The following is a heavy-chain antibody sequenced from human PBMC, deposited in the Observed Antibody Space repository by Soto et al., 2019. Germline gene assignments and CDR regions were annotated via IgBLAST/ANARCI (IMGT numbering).Heavy chain of an antibody. Sequence: QVQVVQSGDAVKKPGASVKVSCKASGYTFTNYGFSWVRQAPGQGLEWMGWISGYNGNTKYAEKFQGRVTMTTDTSTSTAHMEVRSLISDDTAVYYCASEGQAPYYYYGMDVWGQGTAVTVSS. V-gene: IGHV1-18*01. CDR1: GYTFTNYG. CDR2: ISGYNGNT. CDR3: ASEGQAPYYYYGMDV. J-gene: IGHJ6*02.